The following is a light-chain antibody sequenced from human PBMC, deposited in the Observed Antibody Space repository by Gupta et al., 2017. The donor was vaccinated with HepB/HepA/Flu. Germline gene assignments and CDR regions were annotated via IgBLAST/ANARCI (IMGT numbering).Light chain of an antibody. Sequence: QSVLTQPPSASATPGQRVTISCSGSRSNIGSNAVNWYQQLPGTAPKLLIYSNNQRPSGVPDRFSGSKSGTSASLAIRGLQSKDEADYYCAAWDDTLNGVVFGGGTKLTVL. J-gene: IGLJ2*01. V-gene: IGLV1-44*01. CDR2: SNN. CDR1: RSNIGSNA. CDR3: AAWDDTLNGVV.